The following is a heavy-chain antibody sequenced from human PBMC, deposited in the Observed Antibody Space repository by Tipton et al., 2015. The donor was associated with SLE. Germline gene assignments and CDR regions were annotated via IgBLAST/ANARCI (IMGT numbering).Heavy chain of an antibody. Sequence: TLSLTCSVSGGSITSNSHYWVWIRQPPGKGLEWIGSISSAGSTYYNPSLKSRITISVDTSKNQFSLKLNSVTAADTAVYYCAIPTTQHCSGGGCYRHDAFDIWGQGTMVTVSS. CDR2: ISSAGST. CDR3: AIPTTQHCSGGGCYRHDAFDI. CDR1: GGSITSNSHY. J-gene: IGHJ3*02. V-gene: IGHV4-39*07. D-gene: IGHD2-15*01.